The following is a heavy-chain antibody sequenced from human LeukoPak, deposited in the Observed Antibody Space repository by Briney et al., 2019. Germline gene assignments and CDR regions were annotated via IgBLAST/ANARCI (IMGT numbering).Heavy chain of an antibody. CDR1: GFTFSDHY. V-gene: IGHV3-11*01. Sequence: GGSLRLSCTGSGFTFSDHYMSWVRQAPGKGPEWISYITGSGDSIYYADSVKGRSTVSRDNAKNSLYLQMSSLRVEDTAIYYCARGHYGLDVWGQGTTVTVSS. J-gene: IGHJ6*02. CDR2: ITGSGDSI. CDR3: ARGHYGLDV.